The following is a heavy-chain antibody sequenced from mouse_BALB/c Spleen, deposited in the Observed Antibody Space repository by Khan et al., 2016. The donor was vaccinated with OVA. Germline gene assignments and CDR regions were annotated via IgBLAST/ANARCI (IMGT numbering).Heavy chain of an antibody. V-gene: IGHV5-6*01. CDR1: GLTFSTYG. CDR2: VSTGGSYT. J-gene: IGHJ3*01. CDR3: ARLAYYYDSEGFAY. D-gene: IGHD1-1*01. Sequence: EVELVESGGDLVKPGGSLKLSCAASGLTFSTYGMSWVRQTPDKRLEWVATVSTGGSYTYYPDSVKGRFTISRDNAKNTLYLQMSSLKSEDTAMFYCARLAYYYDSEGFAYWGQGTLVTVSA.